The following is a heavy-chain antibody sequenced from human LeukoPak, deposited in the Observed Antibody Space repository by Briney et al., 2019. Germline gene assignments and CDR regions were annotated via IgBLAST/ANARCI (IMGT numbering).Heavy chain of an antibody. J-gene: IGHJ4*02. CDR1: GGSISSSSYY. V-gene: IGHV3-23*01. CDR2: ISGSGGST. CDR3: ANPKADY. Sequence: PSETLSLTCTVSGGSISSSSYYWGWIRQPPGKGLEWVSAISGSGGSTYYADSVKGRFTISRDNSKNTLYLQMNSLRAEDTAVYYCANPKADYWGQGTLVTVSS.